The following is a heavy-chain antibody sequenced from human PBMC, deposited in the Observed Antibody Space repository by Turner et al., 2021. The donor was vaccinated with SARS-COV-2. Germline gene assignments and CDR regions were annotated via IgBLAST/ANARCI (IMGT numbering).Heavy chain of an antibody. CDR3: ARDPSITMIDYYFDY. CDR2: ISYDGSNK. CDR1: GFTFSSYA. J-gene: IGHJ4*02. D-gene: IGHD3-22*01. Sequence: QVQLVESGGGVVQPGRSLRLSCAASGFTFSSYAMHWVRQAPGQGLEWVAVISYDGSNKYYADSVKGRFTISRDNSKNTLYLQMNSLRAEDTAVYYCARDPSITMIDYYFDYWGQGTLVTVSS. V-gene: IGHV3-30-3*01.